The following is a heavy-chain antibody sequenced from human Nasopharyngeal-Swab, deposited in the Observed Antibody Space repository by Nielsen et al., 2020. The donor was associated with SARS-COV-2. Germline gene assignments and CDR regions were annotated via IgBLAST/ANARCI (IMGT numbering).Heavy chain of an antibody. Sequence: SDTLSLTFTVSGVSITSQYWSWIRQPPGKGLEWIGYISHNSGTSYNPSLKSRVTMFMDTSKNQFSLRLTSVTAADTAVYYCAKEGATGWFDPCGQGTLVTVSS. CDR1: GVSITSQY. CDR3: AKEGATGWFDP. CDR2: ISHNSGT. J-gene: IGHJ5*02. V-gene: IGHV4-59*11.